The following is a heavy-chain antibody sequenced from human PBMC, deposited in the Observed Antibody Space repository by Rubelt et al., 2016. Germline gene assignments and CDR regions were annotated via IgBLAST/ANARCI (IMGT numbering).Heavy chain of an antibody. D-gene: IGHD4-17*01. CDR2: IKEDGTST. Sequence: EVQLVESGGGLVQPGGSLRPSCVASGFSFSTSWMSWVRRAPGRGLEWVANIKEDGTSTYYLDSVKGRFTVSRDNAKNSMYLQMGNLRVEDTAGYYCARDYGEWGQGILVTVSS. CDR1: GFSFSTSW. J-gene: IGHJ4*02. CDR3: ARDYGE. V-gene: IGHV3-7*03.